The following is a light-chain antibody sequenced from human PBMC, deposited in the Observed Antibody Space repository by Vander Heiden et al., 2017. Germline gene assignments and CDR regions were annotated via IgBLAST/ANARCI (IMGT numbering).Light chain of an antibody. CDR3: QQYNDWPPYT. V-gene: IGKV3-15*01. CDR2: DAS. J-gene: IGKJ2*01. Sequence: EIVMTQSPYTLSVSPGERVTLSCRASQSVSSDLAWYQQKPGQAPRLLIYDASTRATGIPARFSGSGSETEFTLTISSLQSEDFAVYYCQQYNDWPPYTFGQGTKLEIK. CDR1: QSVSSD.